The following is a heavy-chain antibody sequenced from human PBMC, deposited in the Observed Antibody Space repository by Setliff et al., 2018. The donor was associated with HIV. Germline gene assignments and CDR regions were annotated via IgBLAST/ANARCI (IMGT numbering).Heavy chain of an antibody. V-gene: IGHV4-31*03. Sequence: SETLSLTCTVSGDSINSGNYYWSWIRQHPGKGLEWIGYIYYSGSTYYSPSLKSRVTISEDTSKNQFSLKMRSVTAADTAVYYCARENYYVTEYWGQGTLVTVSS. CDR3: ARENYYVTEY. J-gene: IGHJ4*02. D-gene: IGHD3-10*02. CDR1: GDSINSGNYY. CDR2: IYYSGST.